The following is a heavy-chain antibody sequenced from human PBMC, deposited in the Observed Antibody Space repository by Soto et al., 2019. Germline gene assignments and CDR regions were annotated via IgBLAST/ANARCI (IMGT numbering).Heavy chain of an antibody. CDR3: ARDQCSGGVCYRGNFDF. V-gene: IGHV1-3*01. CDR2: INPGNGNT. CDR1: GYTFTSYV. Sequence: ASVKVSCKTSGYTFTSYVMQWVRQAPGQRLEWMGWINPGNGNTKYSQKFQGRVTISRDTSASTADMEVSGLQSEDTAVYFCARDQCSGGVCYRGNFDFWGKGTLVTVSS. D-gene: IGHD2-15*01. J-gene: IGHJ4*02.